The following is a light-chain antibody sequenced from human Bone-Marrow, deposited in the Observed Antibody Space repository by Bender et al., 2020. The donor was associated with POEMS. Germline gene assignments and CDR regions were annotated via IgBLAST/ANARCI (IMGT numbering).Light chain of an antibody. CDR1: SSDVGAYNY. V-gene: IGLV2-8*01. Sequence: QSALTQTPSASGSPGQSVTISCTGSSSDVGAYNYVSWYQRHPGKAPKLIIYDVNKRPSGVPDRFSGSKSGNTASLTVSGLQTEDEAEYFCISYAGTNNLVFGGGTRLTVL. CDR2: DVN. CDR3: ISYAGTNNLV. J-gene: IGLJ2*01.